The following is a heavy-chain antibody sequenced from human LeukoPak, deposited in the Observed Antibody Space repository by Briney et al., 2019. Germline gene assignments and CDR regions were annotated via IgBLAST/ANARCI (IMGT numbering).Heavy chain of an antibody. CDR2: ISSSSTHI. CDR1: GFTFSDYH. D-gene: IGHD2-21*01. V-gene: IGHV3-21*01. J-gene: IGHJ4*02. Sequence: GGSLRLSCVASGFTFSDYHINWVRQAPGKGLEWVSSISSSSTHIYYADSVKGRFAISRDDAKNSLYLQMNSLRAEDTALYYCARGLCGGDCYDYWGQGTLVTVSS. CDR3: ARGLCGGDCYDY.